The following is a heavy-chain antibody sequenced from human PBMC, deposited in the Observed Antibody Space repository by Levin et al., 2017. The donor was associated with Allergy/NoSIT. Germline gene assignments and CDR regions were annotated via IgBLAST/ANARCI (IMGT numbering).Heavy chain of an antibody. CDR2: IDLSGST. V-gene: IGHV4-30-2*01. Sequence: PSETLSLTCAVSGGSISSGGYSWSWIRQPPGKGLEWIGNIDLSGSTNDNPSLKSRVTMSVDRSKNQFSLKLSYVTAADTAVYYCARVAGYSYGYYFDYWGPGTLVTVSS. CDR1: GGSISSGGYS. J-gene: IGHJ4*02. CDR3: ARVAGYSYGYYFDY. D-gene: IGHD5-18*01.